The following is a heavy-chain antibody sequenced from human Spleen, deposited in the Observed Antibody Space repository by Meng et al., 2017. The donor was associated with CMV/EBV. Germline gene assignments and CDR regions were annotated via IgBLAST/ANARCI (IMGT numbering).Heavy chain of an antibody. CDR1: GFTFSSHW. Sequence: GGSLRLSCAASGFTFSSHWMTWVRQAPGKGLEWVGFIRSKAYGGTTEYAASVKGRFTISRDDSKSIAYLQMNSLKTEDTAVYYCTRAGSAFGRAGGMDVWGQGTTVTVSS. V-gene: IGHV3-49*04. D-gene: IGHD3-10*01. CDR2: IRSKAYGGTT. CDR3: TRAGSAFGRAGGMDV. J-gene: IGHJ6*02.